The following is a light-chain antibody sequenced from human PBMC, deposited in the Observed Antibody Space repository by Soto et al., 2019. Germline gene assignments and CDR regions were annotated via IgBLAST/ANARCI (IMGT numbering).Light chain of an antibody. Sequence: QSALTQPASVSGSPGQSITISCTGTSSDVGNYNLVSWYQQHPGKAPKLMIYTGSKRPSGVSDRFSGSKSGNTASLTISGLQAEDEADYYCSSYAGSGTFVFGTGTKLTVL. CDR3: SSYAGSGTFV. V-gene: IGLV2-23*03. CDR1: SSDVGNYNL. J-gene: IGLJ1*01. CDR2: TGS.